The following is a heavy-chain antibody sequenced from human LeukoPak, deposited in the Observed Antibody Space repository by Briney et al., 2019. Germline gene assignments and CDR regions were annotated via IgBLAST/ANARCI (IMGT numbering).Heavy chain of an antibody. CDR2: ISGSGGTT. Sequence: GGSPRLSCAASGFTFSSYGMSWVRQAPGKGLEWVSAISGSGGTTYYPDSGKGRFTVSRDNSKNTLYLQMDSLRAEDTAVYYCAKRLPFYYDYWGQGTLVTVSS. CDR1: GFTFSSYG. D-gene: IGHD5-18*01. J-gene: IGHJ4*02. V-gene: IGHV3-23*01. CDR3: AKRLPFYYDY.